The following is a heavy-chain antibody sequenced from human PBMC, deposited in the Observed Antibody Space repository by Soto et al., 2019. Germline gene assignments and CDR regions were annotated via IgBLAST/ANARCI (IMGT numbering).Heavy chain of an antibody. V-gene: IGHV4-59*08. CDR2: INYSGST. Sequence: PSETLSLTCTVSGGSISGYYWSWIRQSPGKGLEWIGYINYSGSTYYNSPLKSRVTISVDTSKNQFSLKLTSVTAADTAVYYCARHLGGTTYDYWGQGTLVTVSS. J-gene: IGHJ4*02. CDR3: ARHLGGTTYDY. CDR1: GGSISGYY. D-gene: IGHD1-7*01.